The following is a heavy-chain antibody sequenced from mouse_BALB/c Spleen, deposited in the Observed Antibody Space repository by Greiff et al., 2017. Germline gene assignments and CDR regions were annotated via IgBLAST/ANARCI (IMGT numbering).Heavy chain of an antibody. J-gene: IGHJ3*01. CDR1: GYTFTSYD. Sequence: VQLQQPGAELVKPGASVKLSCKASGYTFTSYDINWVRQRPEQGLEWIGWISPGDGSTKYNGKFKGKATLTADKSSSTAYMQLSSLTSVDSAGYFCAGGDGSFAYWGQGTLVTVSA. CDR2: ISPGDGST. V-gene: IGHV1S56*01. D-gene: IGHD2-3*01. CDR3: AGGDGSFAY.